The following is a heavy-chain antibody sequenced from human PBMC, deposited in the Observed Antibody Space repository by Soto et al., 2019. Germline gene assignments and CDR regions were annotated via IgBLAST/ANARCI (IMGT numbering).Heavy chain of an antibody. Sequence: GGSLRLSCAASGFTFSSYEMNWVRQAPGKGLEWVSYISSSGSTIYYADSVKGRFTISRDNAKNSLYLQMNSLRAEDTVVYYCARDYYDILTGYDYWGQGTLVTVSS. D-gene: IGHD3-9*01. CDR1: GFTFSSYE. CDR2: ISSSGSTI. CDR3: ARDYYDILTGYDY. J-gene: IGHJ4*02. V-gene: IGHV3-48*03.